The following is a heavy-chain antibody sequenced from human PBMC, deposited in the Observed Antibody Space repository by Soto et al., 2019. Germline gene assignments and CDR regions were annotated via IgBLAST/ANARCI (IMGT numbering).Heavy chain of an antibody. Sequence: GGSLRLSCAASGFTFKSYGMHWVRQAPGKGLEWVAVISYDGNNKYYADSVKGRFTISRDIPKNTLYLQMNSLRAEDTAVYYCAKAPTRLAYYGMDVWGQGTTVTVSS. V-gene: IGHV3-30*18. CDR1: GFTFKSYG. J-gene: IGHJ6*02. CDR2: ISYDGNNK. CDR3: AKAPTRLAYYGMDV.